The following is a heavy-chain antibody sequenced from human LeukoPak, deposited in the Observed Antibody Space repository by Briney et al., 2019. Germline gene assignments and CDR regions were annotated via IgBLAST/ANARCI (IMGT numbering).Heavy chain of an antibody. D-gene: IGHD6-13*01. Sequence: SETLSLTCTVSGGSISSYYWSWLRQPPGKGLEGIGYIYYSGSTNYNPSLTSRVTISVDTSKNQFSLKLSSVTAADTAVYYCARYTPGYSSSWFFFDYWGQGTLVTVSS. CDR1: GGSISSYY. V-gene: IGHV4-59*01. J-gene: IGHJ4*02. CDR3: ARYTPGYSSSWFFFDY. CDR2: IYYSGST.